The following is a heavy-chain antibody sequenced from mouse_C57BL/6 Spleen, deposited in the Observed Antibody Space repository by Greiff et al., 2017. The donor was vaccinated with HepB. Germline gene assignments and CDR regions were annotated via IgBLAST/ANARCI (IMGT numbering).Heavy chain of an antibody. CDR1: GYTFTSYW. Sequence: QVQLQQPGAELVMPGASVKLSCKASGYTFTSYWMHWVKQRPGQGLEWIGEIDPSDSYTNYNQKFKGKSTLTVDKSSSTAYMQLSSLTSEDSAVYYCARRGPLRTSWFAYWGQGTLVTVSA. CDR3: ARRGPLRTSWFAY. V-gene: IGHV1-69*01. J-gene: IGHJ3*01. CDR2: IDPSDSYT. D-gene: IGHD5-1*01.